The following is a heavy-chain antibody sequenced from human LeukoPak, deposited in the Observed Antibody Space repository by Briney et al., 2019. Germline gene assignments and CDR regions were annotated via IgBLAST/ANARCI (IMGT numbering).Heavy chain of an antibody. J-gene: IGHJ4*01. CDR3: AREQYISGKSLDY. D-gene: IGHD3-10*01. V-gene: IGHV3-48*01. CDR2: IDTSGTTI. CDR1: GFTFSTYS. Sequence: HGGSLRLSCAASGFTFSTYSMNWVRQAPGKGLEWVSYIDTSGTTIYYADSVKGRFTISRDNAKNSLYLQMNSLRAEDTAVYYCAREQYISGKSLDYWGQGKLVTVSS.